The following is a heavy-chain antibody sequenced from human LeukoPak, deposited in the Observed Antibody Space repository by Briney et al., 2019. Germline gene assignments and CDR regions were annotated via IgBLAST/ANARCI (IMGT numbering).Heavy chain of an antibody. Sequence: ASVKVSCMASGYTFTRHGITWVRQAPGQGFEWMGWISAYNGDTKYPETSQVRVTLTTDTSTNTVYMELRNLKSDDTAVYYCARGGSGSYYDYWGQGTLITVSS. J-gene: IGHJ4*02. CDR3: ARGGSGSYYDY. CDR1: GYTFTRHG. V-gene: IGHV1-18*01. CDR2: ISAYNGDT. D-gene: IGHD3-10*01.